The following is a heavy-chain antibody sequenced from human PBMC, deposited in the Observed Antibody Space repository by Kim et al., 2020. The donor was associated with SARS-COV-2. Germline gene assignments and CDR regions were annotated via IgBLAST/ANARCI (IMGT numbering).Heavy chain of an antibody. CDR2: IKRDGSEK. CDR1: GFTFSNYW. Sequence: GGSLRLSCAASGFTFSNYWMSWVRQAPGKGLEWVANIKRDGSEKYHVDSEKGRFASSRDNAKNSLYLQMNSLRVEDTAVYYCARGTGGYCSRISCHGYFDLWGLGTLVTVSS. V-gene: IGHV3-7*01. D-gene: IGHD2-2*01. J-gene: IGHJ1*01. CDR3: ARGTGGYCSRISCHGYFDL.